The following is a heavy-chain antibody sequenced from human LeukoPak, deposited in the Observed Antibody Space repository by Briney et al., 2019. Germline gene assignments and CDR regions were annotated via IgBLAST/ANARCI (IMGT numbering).Heavy chain of an antibody. CDR3: ARLLSSYYDILTGYCGPFDY. CDR1: GFTFSSYW. J-gene: IGHJ4*02. V-gene: IGHV3-7*01. Sequence: RGSLRLSCAASGFTFSSYWMSWVRQAPGKGLEWVANIKQDGSEKYYVDSVKGRFTISRDNAKNSLYLQMNSLRAEDTAVYYCARLLSSYYDILTGYCGPFDYWGQGTLVTVSS. D-gene: IGHD3-9*01. CDR2: IKQDGSEK.